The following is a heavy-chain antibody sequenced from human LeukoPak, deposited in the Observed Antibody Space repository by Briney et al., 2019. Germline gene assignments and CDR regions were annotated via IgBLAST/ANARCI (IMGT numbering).Heavy chain of an antibody. Sequence: GGSLRLSCAASGFTFSSYGMHWVRQAPGKGLEWVAVISYDGSNKYYADSVKGRFTISRDNSKNTLYLQMNSLRAEDTAVYYCAKGYSSSQSFDYWGQGTLVTVSS. D-gene: IGHD6-13*01. CDR1: GFTFSSYG. CDR2: ISYDGSNK. J-gene: IGHJ4*02. CDR3: AKGYSSSQSFDY. V-gene: IGHV3-30*18.